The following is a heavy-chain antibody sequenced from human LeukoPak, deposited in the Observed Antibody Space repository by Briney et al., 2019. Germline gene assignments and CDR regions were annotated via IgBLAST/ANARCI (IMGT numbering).Heavy chain of an antibody. CDR3: ARDLAAGGTYPHY. J-gene: IGHJ4*02. CDR1: GFTVSSNY. Sequence: GGSLRLSRAASGFTVSSNYMGWVRQAPGKGPEWVSVIYSDGSTYYADSVKGRFTISRDTSKNTLYLQMNSLRTEDTAVYYCARDLAAGGTYPHYWGQGTLVSVSS. CDR2: IYSDGST. D-gene: IGHD6-13*01. V-gene: IGHV3-53*01.